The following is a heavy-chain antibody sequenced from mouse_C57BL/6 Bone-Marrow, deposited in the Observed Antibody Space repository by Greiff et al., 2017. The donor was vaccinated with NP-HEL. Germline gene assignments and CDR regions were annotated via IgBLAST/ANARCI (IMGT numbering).Heavy chain of an antibody. D-gene: IGHD1-1*01. Sequence: VQLQQSGPGLVQPSQSLSITCTVSGFSLTSYGVHWVRQSPGKGLEWLGVIWSGGSTDYNAAFISRLSISKDNSKSQVFFKMNSLQADDTAIYYCARNSPLITTVVATDWYFDVWGTGTTVTVSS. CDR1: GFSLTSYG. CDR2: IWSGGST. J-gene: IGHJ1*03. CDR3: ARNSPLITTVVATDWYFDV. V-gene: IGHV2-2*01.